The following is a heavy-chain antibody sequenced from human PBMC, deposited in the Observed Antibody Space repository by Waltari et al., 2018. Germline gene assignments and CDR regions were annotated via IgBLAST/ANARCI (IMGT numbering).Heavy chain of an antibody. CDR1: GGSISSGDYY. D-gene: IGHD3-10*01. V-gene: IGHV4-30-4*08. Sequence: QVQLQESGPGLVKPSQTLSLTCTVSGGSISSGDYYWSWIRQPPGKGLEWIGYIYYSGSTYYNPSLKSRVTISVDTSKNQFSRKLSSVTAADTAVYYCARVRVPYGSGTYYFDYWGQGTLVTVSS. CDR2: IYYSGST. J-gene: IGHJ4*02. CDR3: ARVRVPYGSGTYYFDY.